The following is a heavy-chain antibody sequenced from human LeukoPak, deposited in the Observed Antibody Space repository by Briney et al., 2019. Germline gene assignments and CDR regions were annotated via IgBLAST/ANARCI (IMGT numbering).Heavy chain of an antibody. V-gene: IGHV1-3*01. J-gene: IGHJ4*02. Sequence: ASVKVSCKASGYTFTGYYMHWVRQAPGQRLEWMGWINAGNGNTKYSQKFQGRVTITRDTSASTAYMELSSLRSEDTAVYYCAREKSGYRGMGDYWGQGTLVTVSS. CDR3: AREKSGYRGMGDY. CDR1: GYTFTGYY. CDR2: INAGNGNT. D-gene: IGHD3-16*02.